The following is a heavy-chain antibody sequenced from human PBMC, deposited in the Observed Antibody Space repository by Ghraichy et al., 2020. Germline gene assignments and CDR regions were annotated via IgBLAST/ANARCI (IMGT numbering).Heavy chain of an antibody. Sequence: LSLTCTASGFTLGDYAMSWFRQAPGKGLEWVGFIRGKAYGGTTEYAASVRGRFIISRDDSKSIAYLQMNSLKTEDTAVYYCTRDGSSARDGMDVWGQGTTVTVSS. CDR2: IRGKAYGGTT. D-gene: IGHD1-26*01. CDR3: TRDGSSARDGMDV. CDR1: GFTLGDYA. V-gene: IGHV3-49*03. J-gene: IGHJ6*02.